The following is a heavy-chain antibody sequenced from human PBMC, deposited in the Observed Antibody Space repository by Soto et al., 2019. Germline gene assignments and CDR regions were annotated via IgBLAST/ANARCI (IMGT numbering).Heavy chain of an antibody. CDR2: INAGNGNT. J-gene: IGHJ4*02. Sequence: ASVKVSCKASGYTFTSYAMHWVRQAPGQRLEWMGWINAGNGNTKYSQKFQGRVTITRDTSASTAYMELSSLRSEDTAVYYCARGTGTYYYDSSGYEFDYWGQGTLVTSPQ. D-gene: IGHD3-22*01. CDR3: ARGTGTYYYDSSGYEFDY. CDR1: GYTFTSYA. V-gene: IGHV1-3*01.